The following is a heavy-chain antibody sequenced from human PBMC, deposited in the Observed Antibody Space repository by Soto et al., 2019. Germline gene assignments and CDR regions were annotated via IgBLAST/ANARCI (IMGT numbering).Heavy chain of an antibody. J-gene: IGHJ6*02. V-gene: IGHV1-18*01. Sequence: ASVKVSCKASGYTFTSYGISWVRQAPGQGLEGVGWISAYNGNTNYAQKLQGRVTMTTDTSTSTAYMELRSLRSDDTAVYYCARDPLLWFGERNYYYYGMDVWGQGTTVTVSS. CDR3: ARDPLLWFGERNYYYYGMDV. CDR1: GYTFTSYG. D-gene: IGHD3-10*01. CDR2: ISAYNGNT.